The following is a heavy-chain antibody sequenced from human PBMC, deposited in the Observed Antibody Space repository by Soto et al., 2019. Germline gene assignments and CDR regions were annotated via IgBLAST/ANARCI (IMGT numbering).Heavy chain of an antibody. CDR1: GDSISGTSFY. CDR2: IYSSGST. D-gene: IGHD1-26*01. Sequence: SETLSLTCTVSGDSISGTSFYWGWIRQSSGKGLEWIASIYSSGSTFYNLSLKSRLSLSVDTSKNQFSLRLQSVTAADTAVYYCVTVNLVGAAYYFDYWGPGTLVTVSS. V-gene: IGHV4-39*01. CDR3: VTVNLVGAAYYFDY. J-gene: IGHJ4*02.